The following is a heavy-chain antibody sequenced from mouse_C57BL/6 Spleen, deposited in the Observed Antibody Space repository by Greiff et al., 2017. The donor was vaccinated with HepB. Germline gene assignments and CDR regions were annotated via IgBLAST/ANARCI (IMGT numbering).Heavy chain of an antibody. CDR2: IDPEDGET. D-gene: IGHD1-1*01. CDR1: GFNIKDYY. Sequence: VQLKQSGAELVKPGASVKLSCTASGFNIKDYYMHWVKQRTEQGLEWIGRIDPEDGETKYDPKFQGKATITADTSSNTAYLQLSSLTSEDTAVYYCARTSYYGSEAAYWGQGTLVTVSA. CDR3: ARTSYYGSEAAY. V-gene: IGHV14-2*01. J-gene: IGHJ3*01.